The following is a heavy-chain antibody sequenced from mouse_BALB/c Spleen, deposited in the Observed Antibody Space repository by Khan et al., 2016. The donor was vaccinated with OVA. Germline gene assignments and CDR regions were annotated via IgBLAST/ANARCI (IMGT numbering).Heavy chain of an antibody. V-gene: IGHV1-77*01. CDR1: GYTFTDYN. CDR3: AREWGAWFPY. J-gene: IGHJ3*01. CDR2: IYPGSGNT. Sequence: VQLQESGAELARPGASVKLSCKASGYTFTDYNINWVKQRTGQGLEWIGEIYPGSGNTYYNEKFKGKATLTADKSSSTAYMQLSSLTSEDSAVYFGAREWGAWFPYWGQGTLVTVSA.